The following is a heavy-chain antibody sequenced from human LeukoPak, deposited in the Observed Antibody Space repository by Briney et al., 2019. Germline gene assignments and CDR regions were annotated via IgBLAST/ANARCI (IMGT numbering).Heavy chain of an antibody. CDR2: INPNSGGT. CDR3: ARVVLLWFGESSFDY. J-gene: IGHJ4*02. D-gene: IGHD3-10*01. V-gene: IGHV1-2*02. CDR1: GYTFTGYY. Sequence: ASVKVFCKASGYTFTGYYMHWVRQAPGQGLEWMGWINPNSGGTNYAQKFQGRVTMTRDTSISTAYMELSRLRSDDTAVYYCARVVLLWFGESSFDYWGQGTLVTVSS.